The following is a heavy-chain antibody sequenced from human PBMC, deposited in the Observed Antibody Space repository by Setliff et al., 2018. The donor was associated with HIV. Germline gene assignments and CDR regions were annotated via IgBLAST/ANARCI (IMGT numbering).Heavy chain of an antibody. CDR1: GFTFSNYS. J-gene: IGHJ4*02. CDR2: ISSSSSYI. CDR3: ARGHYDDWYYFDY. V-gene: IGHV3-21*01. Sequence: GSLRLSCAASGFTFSNYSMNWVRQAPGKGLEWVSSISSSSSYIYYADSLKGRFTISRDNAKNSLYLQVNSLRAEDTAVYYCARGHYDDWYYFDYWGPGTLVTVSS. D-gene: IGHD4-17*01.